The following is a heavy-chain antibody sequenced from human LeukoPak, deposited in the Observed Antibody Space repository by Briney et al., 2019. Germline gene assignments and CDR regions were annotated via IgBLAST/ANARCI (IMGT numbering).Heavy chain of an antibody. CDR1: GFTFSDYY. Sequence: GGSLRLSCAASGFTFSDYYMSWIRQAPGKGLEWVSYISSSGSTIYYADSVKGRFTISRDNAKNSLYLQMNGLRAEDTAVYYCARAGMIVKGDAFDIWGQGAMVTVSS. D-gene: IGHD3-22*01. J-gene: IGHJ3*02. CDR3: ARAGMIVKGDAFDI. V-gene: IGHV3-11*01. CDR2: ISSSGSTI.